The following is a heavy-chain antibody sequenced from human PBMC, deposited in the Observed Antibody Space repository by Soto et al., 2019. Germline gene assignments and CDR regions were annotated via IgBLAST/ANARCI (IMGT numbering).Heavy chain of an antibody. CDR3: ARQRTSVVTQAYFDS. CDR1: GDSINNRSYC. J-gene: IGHJ4*02. Sequence: KASETLSLTCTVTGDSINNRSYCWGWIRQPPGKGLEWIGSIYYSGSTYNNPSLKSRVSMSVDTSKNQFSLKLRSVTAADTALYYCARQRTSVVTQAYFDSWGQGSLVTVSS. V-gene: IGHV4-39*01. D-gene: IGHD2-21*02. CDR2: IYYSGST.